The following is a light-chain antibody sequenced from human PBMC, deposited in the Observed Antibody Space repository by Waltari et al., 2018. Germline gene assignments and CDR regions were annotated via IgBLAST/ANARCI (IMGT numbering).Light chain of an antibody. CDR2: DVN. J-gene: IGLJ3*02. Sequence: QSALTQPRSVSGSPGQSVTISCTGTSSDVGGYNYVSWYQQYPGKAPKLMIYDVNKRPSGIPVRFSGSKSGNTASLTISGLQAEDEANYYCCSYAGTYIFGVFGGGTKLTVL. V-gene: IGLV2-11*01. CDR3: CSYAGTYIFGV. CDR1: SSDVGGYNY.